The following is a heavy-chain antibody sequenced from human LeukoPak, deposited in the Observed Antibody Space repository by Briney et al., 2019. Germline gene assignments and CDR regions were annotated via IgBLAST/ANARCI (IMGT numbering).Heavy chain of an antibody. CDR3: ARAGDYGDYFDY. J-gene: IGHJ4*02. D-gene: IGHD4-17*01. CDR2: ISSSSSYI. Sequence: GGSLRLSCAATGFTFSSYSMNWVRQAPGKGLEWVSSISSSSSYIYYADSVKGRFTISRDNAKNSLYLQMNSLRAEDTAVYYCARAGDYGDYFDYWGQGTLVTVSS. V-gene: IGHV3-21*01. CDR1: GFTFSSYS.